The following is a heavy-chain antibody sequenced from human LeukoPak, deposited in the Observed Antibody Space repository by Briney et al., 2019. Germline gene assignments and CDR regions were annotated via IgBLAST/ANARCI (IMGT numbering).Heavy chain of an antibody. D-gene: IGHD2-2*01. V-gene: IGHV5-51*01. CDR3: ARIVVPAAITSGFDY. CDR1: GYSFTSYS. J-gene: IGHJ4*02. Sequence: GESLKISCKGSGYSFTSYSIGWVRQMPGKGLEWMGIIYPGDSDTRYSPSFQGQVTISADKSISTAYLQWSSLKASDTAMYYCARIVVPAAITSGFDYWGQGTLVTVSS. CDR2: IYPGDSDT.